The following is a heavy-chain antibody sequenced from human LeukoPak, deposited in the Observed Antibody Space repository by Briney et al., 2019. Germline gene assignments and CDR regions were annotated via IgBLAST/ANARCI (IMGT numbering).Heavy chain of an antibody. Sequence: PGGSLRLSCTASGFSFNSYAMNWARQAPGKGLEWVASINHNGNVNYYVDSVKGRFTISRDNAKNSLYLQMSNLRAEDTAVYFCARGCGLDVWGQGATVTVSS. CDR2: INHNGNVN. J-gene: IGHJ6*02. CDR1: GFSFNSYA. D-gene: IGHD2-8*01. CDR3: ARGCGLDV. V-gene: IGHV3-7*03.